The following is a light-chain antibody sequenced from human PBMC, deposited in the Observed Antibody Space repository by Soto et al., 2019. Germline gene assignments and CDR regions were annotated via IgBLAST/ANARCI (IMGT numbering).Light chain of an antibody. J-gene: IGKJ4*01. V-gene: IGKV1-27*01. CDR2: AAS. CDR1: QGLNNY. Sequence: DVQLTQSPSSLSASVGDRVTITCRASQGLNNYLAWYQHKPGKVPNLLIFAASTLQSGVPTRFSGSGSGTDFAITISSLQPDDVATYYCQKFNSVPTFGGGTKVEI. CDR3: QKFNSVPT.